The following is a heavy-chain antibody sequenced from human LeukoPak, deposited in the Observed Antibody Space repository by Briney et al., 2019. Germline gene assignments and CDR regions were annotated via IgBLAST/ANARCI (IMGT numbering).Heavy chain of an antibody. J-gene: IGHJ4*02. CDR1: GGSFSGYY. CDR2: INHSGST. CDR3: ARSYDILTGKYYFDY. D-gene: IGHD3-9*01. V-gene: IGHV4-34*01. Sequence: PSETLSLTCAVYGGSFSGYYWSWIRLPPGKGLEWIGEINHSGSTNYNPSLKSRVTISVDTSKNQFSLKLSSVTAADTAVYYCARSYDILTGKYYFDYWGQGTLVTVSS.